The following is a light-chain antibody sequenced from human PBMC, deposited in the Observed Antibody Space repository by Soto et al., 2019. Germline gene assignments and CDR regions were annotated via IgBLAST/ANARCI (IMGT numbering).Light chain of an antibody. CDR2: GAS. V-gene: IGKV3-20*01. Sequence: NGLTQAPGTLSLSPGERATLSCRASQSVSSNLAWYQQKPGQAPRLLIYGASSRATGIPDRFSGSGSGTDFTLTISRLEPEDFAVYYCQQYDSSPITFGQGTRLEIK. J-gene: IGKJ5*01. CDR3: QQYDSSPIT. CDR1: QSVSSN.